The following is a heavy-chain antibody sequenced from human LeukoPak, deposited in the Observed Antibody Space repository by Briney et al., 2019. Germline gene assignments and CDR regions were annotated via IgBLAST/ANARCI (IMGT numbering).Heavy chain of an antibody. CDR2: IWYDGSNK. CDR1: GFTFRNYG. CDR3: VRHTGSFPLGGMDV. Sequence: GRSLRLSCAASGFTFRNYGMYWVRQAPGKGLEWVGIIWYDGSNKYYTDSAKGRFTISRDNSKNTLFLQMNSLRVEDTAVYYCVRHTGSFPLGGMDVWGQGTTVTVSS. J-gene: IGHJ6*02. V-gene: IGHV3-33*02. D-gene: IGHD1-26*01.